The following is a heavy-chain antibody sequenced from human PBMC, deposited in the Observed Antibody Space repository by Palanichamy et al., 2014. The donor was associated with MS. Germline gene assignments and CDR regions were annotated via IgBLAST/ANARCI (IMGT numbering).Heavy chain of an antibody. J-gene: IGHJ6*02. CDR2: ISSSGSTI. CDR3: ARELRELLTVRYYYYGMDV. CDR1: GFTFSSYE. D-gene: IGHD4-23*01. Sequence: EVQLVEVWGRAWYSLGGSLRLSCAASGFTFSSYEMNWVRQAPGKGLEWVSYISSSGSTIYYADSVKGRFTISRDNAKNSLYLQMNSLRAEDTAVYYCARELRELLTVRYYYYGMDVWGQGTTVTVSS. V-gene: IGHV3-48*03.